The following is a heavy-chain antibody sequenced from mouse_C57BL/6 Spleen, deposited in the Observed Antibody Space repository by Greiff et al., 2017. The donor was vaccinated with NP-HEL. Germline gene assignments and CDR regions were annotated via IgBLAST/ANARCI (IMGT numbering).Heavy chain of an antibody. CDR3: ARDGMYYGNAMDY. CDR1: GFTFSSYA. CDR2: ISDGGSYT. V-gene: IGHV5-4*01. D-gene: IGHD2-1*01. Sequence: EVQVVESGGGLVKPGGSLKLSCAASGFTFSSYAMSWVRQTPEKRLEWVATISDGGSYTYYPDNVKGRFTISRDNAKNNLYLQMSHLKSEDTAMYYCARDGMYYGNAMDYWGQGTSVTVSS. J-gene: IGHJ4*01.